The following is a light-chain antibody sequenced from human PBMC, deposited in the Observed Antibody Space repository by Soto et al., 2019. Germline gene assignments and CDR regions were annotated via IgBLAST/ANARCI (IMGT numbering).Light chain of an antibody. J-gene: IGKJ4*01. CDR2: DAS. CDR1: QSVSNY. CDR3: QQHINRLS. Sequence: EIVLTQSPATLSLSPGERATLSCRASQSVSNYLAWYQQKPGQAPRLLIHDASTRATGIPARFSGRGSGTDFTLTITTLEPEDFAVYYCQQHINRLSFGGGTKVEIK. V-gene: IGKV3-11*01.